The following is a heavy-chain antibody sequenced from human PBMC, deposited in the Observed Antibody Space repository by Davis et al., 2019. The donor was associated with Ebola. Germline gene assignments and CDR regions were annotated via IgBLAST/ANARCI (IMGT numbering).Heavy chain of an antibody. CDR1: GGSIRDYF. J-gene: IGHJ4*02. D-gene: IGHD5-12*01. V-gene: IGHV4-59*01. CDR2: IIDTETA. CDR3: ARLAPDSGYYVRYDS. Sequence: MPSETLSLTCTVSGGSIRDYFWSWMRQSPGTGLQWIGYIIDTETATYNPSLASRLTMSVDRWRNKFSLSLRSVTAADTAVYYCARLAPDSGYYVRYDSWGQGTLVTVSS.